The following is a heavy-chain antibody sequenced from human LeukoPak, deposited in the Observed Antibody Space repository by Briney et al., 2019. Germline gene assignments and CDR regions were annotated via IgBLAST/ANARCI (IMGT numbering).Heavy chain of an antibody. V-gene: IGHV5-51*01. CDR2: IYPGDSDT. J-gene: IGHJ4*02. Sequence: GESLQISCKASGYDFSGYWIGWVRQMPGKGLEWMGIIYPGDSDTRYSPSFQGQVTISADKSISTAYLRWSSLKASDTAMYYCARPPSAYCSGGSCYVDYWGQGTLVTVSS. CDR3: ARPPSAYCSGGSCYVDY. D-gene: IGHD2-15*01. CDR1: GYDFSGYW.